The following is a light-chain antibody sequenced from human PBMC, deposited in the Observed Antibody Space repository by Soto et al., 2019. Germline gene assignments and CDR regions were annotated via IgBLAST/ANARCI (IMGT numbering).Light chain of an antibody. CDR3: QQYNNWPIT. CDR1: QGISSF. CDR2: AAS. V-gene: IGKV1-9*01. J-gene: IGKJ5*01. Sequence: IQLTQSPSSLWASVGYRVTITYRASQGISSFLAWYQQKTGKAPKILIYAASSLQSGVPSRFSGSGSGTECTLTISSLQSDDFAVYYCQQYNNWPITFGQGTRLEIK.